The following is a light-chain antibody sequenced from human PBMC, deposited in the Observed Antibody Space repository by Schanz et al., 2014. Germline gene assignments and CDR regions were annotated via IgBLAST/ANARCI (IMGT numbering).Light chain of an antibody. J-gene: IGLJ3*02. CDR2: EVN. Sequence: QSALTQPRSVSGSPGQSVTISCTGTSSDVGGYNYVSWYQQHPGKAPKLMIYEVNKRPSGVPDRFSGSKSGNTASLTISGLQAEDEADYYCCSYAGSSTWVFGGGTKVTVL. V-gene: IGLV2-11*01. CDR3: CSYAGSSTWV. CDR1: SSDVGGYNY.